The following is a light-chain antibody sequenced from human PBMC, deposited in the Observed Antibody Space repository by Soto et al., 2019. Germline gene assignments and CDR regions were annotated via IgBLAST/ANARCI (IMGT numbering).Light chain of an antibody. CDR3: QQRFSWPLS. J-gene: IGKJ4*01. V-gene: IGKV3-11*01. CDR2: DAS. CDR1: QSVGTY. Sequence: EIVLTQSPATLSLSPGEGATLSCRASQSVGTYLAWYQQKPGQAPRLLIYDASNRATGVPARFSGSGFGTDFTLTISSLEPEDFAVYYCQQRFSWPLSFGGGTKVEIE.